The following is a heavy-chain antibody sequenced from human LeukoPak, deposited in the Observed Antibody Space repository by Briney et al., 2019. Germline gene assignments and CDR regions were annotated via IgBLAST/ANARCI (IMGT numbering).Heavy chain of an antibody. CDR2: ISSSGSTI. D-gene: IGHD3-3*01. V-gene: IGHV3-11*04. CDR3: ARDPPTYYDFWSGYYNY. Sequence: GGSLRLSCAASGFTFSDYYMSWIRQAPGKGLEWVSYISSSGSTIYYADSVKGRFTISRDNAKNSLYLQMNSLRAEDTAVYYCARDPPTYYDFWSGYYNYWGQGTLVTVSS. J-gene: IGHJ4*02. CDR1: GFTFSDYY.